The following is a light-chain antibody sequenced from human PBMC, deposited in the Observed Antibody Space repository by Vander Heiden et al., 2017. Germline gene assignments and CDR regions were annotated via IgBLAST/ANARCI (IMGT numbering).Light chain of an antibody. CDR1: QSVLYSSNNKNY. J-gene: IGKJ1*01. Sequence: DIVMTQSPDSLAVSLGERATINCKSSQSVLYSSNNKNYLAWYQQKPGQPPKLHIYWASTRESGVPDRFSGSGSGTDFTLTISSLQAEDVAVYYCQQDDSTPKTFGQGTKVEIK. V-gene: IGKV4-1*01. CDR2: WAS. CDR3: QQDDSTPKT.